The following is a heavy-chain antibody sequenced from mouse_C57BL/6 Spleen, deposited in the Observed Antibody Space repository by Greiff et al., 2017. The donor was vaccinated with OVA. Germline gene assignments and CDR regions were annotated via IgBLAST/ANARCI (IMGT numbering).Heavy chain of an antibody. CDR2: ISNLAYSI. CDR3: AREGAYYSNPYAMDY. D-gene: IGHD2-5*01. CDR1: GFTFSDYG. Sequence: EVKLEESGGGLVQPGGSLKLSCTASGFTFSDYGMAWVRQAPRKGPEWVAFISNLAYSIYYADTVTGRFTISRENAKNTLYLEMSSLRSEDTAMYYCAREGAYYSNPYAMDYWGQGTSVTVSS. V-gene: IGHV5-15*04. J-gene: IGHJ4*01.